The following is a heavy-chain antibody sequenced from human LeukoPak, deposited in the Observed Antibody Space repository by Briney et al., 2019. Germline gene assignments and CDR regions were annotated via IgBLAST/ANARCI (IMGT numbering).Heavy chain of an antibody. CDR1: GGSISSGGYY. J-gene: IGHJ4*02. CDR3: CGSGWFAGPFGY. CDR2: IYHSGST. V-gene: IGHV4-30-2*01. Sequence: PSETLSLTCTVSGGSISSGGYYWSWIRQPPGKGLEWIGYIYHSGSTYYNPSLKSRVTISVDRSKNQSSLKLSSVTAADTAVYYCCGSGWFAGPFGYWGQGALVTVSS. D-gene: IGHD6-19*01.